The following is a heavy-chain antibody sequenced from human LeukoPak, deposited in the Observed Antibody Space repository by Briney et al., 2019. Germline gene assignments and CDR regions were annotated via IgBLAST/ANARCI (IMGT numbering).Heavy chain of an antibody. CDR1: GGSVSSGTYY. J-gene: IGHJ3*02. D-gene: IGHD2-8*01. CDR2: IYYSGST. Sequence: SETLSLTCTVSGGSVSSGTYYWSWIRQPPGKGLEWIGYIYYSGSTNYNPSLKSRVTISVDTSKNQCSLRLSSVTSADTAVYYCTRSTNLEAFDIWGQGTMVTVSS. V-gene: IGHV4-61*01. CDR3: TRSTNLEAFDI.